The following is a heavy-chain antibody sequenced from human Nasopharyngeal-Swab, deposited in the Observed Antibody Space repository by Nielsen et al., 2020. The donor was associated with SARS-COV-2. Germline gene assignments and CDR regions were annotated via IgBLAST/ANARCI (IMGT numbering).Heavy chain of an antibody. J-gene: IGHJ5*02. V-gene: IGHV1-18*01. D-gene: IGHD2-15*01. CDR3: ARSQYCSGGSCYSGNWFDP. CDR2: ISAYNGNT. Sequence: WVRQAPGQGLEWMGWISAYNGNTNYAQKLQGRVTMTTDTSTSTAYMELRSLRSDDTAVYYCARSQYCSGGSCYSGNWFDPWGQGTLVTASS.